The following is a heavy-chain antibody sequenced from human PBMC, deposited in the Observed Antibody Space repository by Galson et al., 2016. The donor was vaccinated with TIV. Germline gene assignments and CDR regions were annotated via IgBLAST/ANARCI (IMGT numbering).Heavy chain of an antibody. V-gene: IGHV3-48*02. D-gene: IGHD3-22*01. CDR2: ISRRCDTI. CDR1: GSSFSDYS. CDR3: SEGITMLVVLNDY. Sequence: SLRLSCAASGSSFSDYSVSWVRQAPGKGLEWISYISRRCDTINYSDPVKGRFTVSRDNAKNSLYLQMNSLRDEDTAVYYCSEGITMLVVLNDYWGQGTLVSVSS. J-gene: IGHJ4*02.